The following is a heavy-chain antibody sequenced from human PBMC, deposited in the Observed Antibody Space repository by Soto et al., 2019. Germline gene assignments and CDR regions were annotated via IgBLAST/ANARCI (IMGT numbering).Heavy chain of an antibody. V-gene: IGHV4-59*01. CDR1: GGSISNYY. J-gene: IGHJ4*02. CDR3: ARDPGGRFDS. CDR2: IYYSGST. D-gene: IGHD1-26*01. Sequence: SETLSLTCTISGGSISNYYWSWIRQPPGGGLEWIGYIYYSGSTNYNPALKSRLTISVGTSRKEFSLRLTSVTAADSAVYYCARDPGGRFDSWGQGTLVTVSS.